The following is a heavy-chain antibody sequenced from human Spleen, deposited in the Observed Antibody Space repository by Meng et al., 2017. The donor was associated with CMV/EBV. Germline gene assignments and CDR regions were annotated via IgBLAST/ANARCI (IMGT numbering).Heavy chain of an antibody. CDR2: IGTAGDT. D-gene: IGHD6-19*01. Sequence: GESLKISCAACGFTFSSYDMHWVRQSTGKGLEWVSAIGTAGDTYYPGSVKGKFTISRENAKNSLYLQMNSLRAGDTAVYYCARNGKQGWLVRYYYYYGMDGWGQGTTVTVSS. J-gene: IGHJ6*02. CDR3: ARNGKQGWLVRYYYYYGMDG. CDR1: GFTFSSYD. V-gene: IGHV3-13*03.